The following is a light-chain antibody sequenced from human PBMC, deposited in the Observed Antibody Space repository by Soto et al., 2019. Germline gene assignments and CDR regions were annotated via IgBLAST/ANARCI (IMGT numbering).Light chain of an antibody. CDR2: GAS. CDR1: QSVSSN. V-gene: IGKV3-15*01. J-gene: IGKJ2*01. Sequence: EIVMTQSPATLSVSPGERATLSCRASQSVSSNLAWYQQKPGQAPRLLIYGASTRATGIPATFSGSGSGTEFTLTISSLQSEDFGVYYCQHYNNWPALYTFGQGTKLEIK. CDR3: QHYNNWPALYT.